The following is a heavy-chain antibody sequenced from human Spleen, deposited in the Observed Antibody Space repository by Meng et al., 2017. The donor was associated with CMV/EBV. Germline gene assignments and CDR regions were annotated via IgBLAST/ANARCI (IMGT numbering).Heavy chain of an antibody. J-gene: IGHJ4*02. CDR2: ISYDGDNK. CDR3: ARDLFSGETSIYYFDY. CDR1: GFTFSDFA. V-gene: IGHV3-30-3*01. D-gene: IGHD7-27*01. Sequence: ISCAASGFTFSDFAMHWVRQAPGRGLEWVAAISYDGDNKDYADSVKGRFTISRDKSKQKLYLQMNSLRAEDTAVYYCARDLFSGETSIYYFDYWGQGTLVTVSS.